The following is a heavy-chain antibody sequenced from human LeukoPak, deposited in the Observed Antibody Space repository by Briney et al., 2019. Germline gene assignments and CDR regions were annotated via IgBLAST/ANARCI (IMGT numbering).Heavy chain of an antibody. CDR1: GGSISSGDYY. CDR3: ARSPPVVVVADGYFDY. V-gene: IGHV4-30-4*01. Sequence: PSQTLSLTCTVSGGSISSGDYYWSWIRQPPGKGLEWIGYIYYSGSTYYNPSLKSRVTISVDTSKNQFSLKLSSVTAAYTAVYYCARSPPVVVVADGYFDYWGQGTLVTVSS. D-gene: IGHD2-15*01. CDR2: IYYSGST. J-gene: IGHJ4*02.